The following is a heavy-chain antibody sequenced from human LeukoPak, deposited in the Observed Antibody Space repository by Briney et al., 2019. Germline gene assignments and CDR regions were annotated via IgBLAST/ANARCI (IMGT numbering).Heavy chain of an antibody. V-gene: IGHV4-59*08. CDR2: ISYSGNT. D-gene: IGHD6-19*01. Sequence: SETLSLTCTVFGGSISSDYWSWIRQPPGKAMEWIGFISYSGNTNYNPSLRSRGTISVDTSKNQFSLRLSSVTAADTAVYYCARQRNGWYYFDYWGTEPWSPSPQ. J-gene: IGHJ4*01. CDR3: ARQRNGWYYFDY. CDR1: GGSISSDY.